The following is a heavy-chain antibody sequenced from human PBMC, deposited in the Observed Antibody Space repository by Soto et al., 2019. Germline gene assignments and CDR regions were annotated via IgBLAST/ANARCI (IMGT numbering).Heavy chain of an antibody. CDR3: ARGFLTIVGAGGVWFDP. CDR1: GGSISSYY. D-gene: IGHD3-3*01. Sequence: SETLSLTCTVSGGSISSYYWSWIRQPPGKGLEWIGYIYYSGSTNYNPSLKSRVTISVDTSKNQFSLKLSSVTAADTAVYYCARGFLTIVGAGGVWFDPWGQGTLVTVSS. V-gene: IGHV4-59*01. J-gene: IGHJ5*02. CDR2: IYYSGST.